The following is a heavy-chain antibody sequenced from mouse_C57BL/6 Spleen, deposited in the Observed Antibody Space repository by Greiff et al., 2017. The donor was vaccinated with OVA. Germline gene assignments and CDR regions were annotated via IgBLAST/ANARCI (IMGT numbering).Heavy chain of an antibody. Sequence: QVQLQQPGAELVMPGASVKLSCKASGYTFTSYWMHWVKQRPGQGLEWIGKIDPSDSYTNYNQKFKGKATLTVDKSSSTAFMQLSSLTSADSAVYYCARGVYDGYSYAMDYWGQGTSVTVSS. V-gene: IGHV1-69*01. CDR1: GYTFTSYW. D-gene: IGHD2-3*01. CDR3: ARGVYDGYSYAMDY. J-gene: IGHJ4*01. CDR2: IDPSDSYT.